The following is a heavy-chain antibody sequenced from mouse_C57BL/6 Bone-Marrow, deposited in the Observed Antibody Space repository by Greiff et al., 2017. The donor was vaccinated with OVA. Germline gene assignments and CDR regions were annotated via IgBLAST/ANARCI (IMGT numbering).Heavy chain of an antibody. J-gene: IGHJ4*01. Sequence: DVKLQESGPGLVKPSQSLSLTCSVTGYSITSGYYWNWIRQFPGNKLEWKGYISYDGSNNYNPSLKNRISITRDTSKNQFFLKLNSVTTEDTATYYCARDILPSMDYWGQGTSVTVSS. CDR3: ARDILPSMDY. V-gene: IGHV3-6*01. CDR1: GYSITSGYY. D-gene: IGHD2-10*01. CDR2: ISYDGSN.